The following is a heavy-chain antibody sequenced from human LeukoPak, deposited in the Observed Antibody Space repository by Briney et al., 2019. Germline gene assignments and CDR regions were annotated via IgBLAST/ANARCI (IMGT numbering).Heavy chain of an antibody. CDR2: INSDGSST. J-gene: IGHJ6*04. CDR3: ARAGWRQWLVYYYYGMDV. Sequence: PGGSLRLSCAASGFTFSDYYMSWIRQAPGKGLVWVSRINSDGSSTSYADSVKGRFTISRDNAKNTLYLQMNSLRAEDTAVYYCARAGWRQWLVYYYYGMDVWGKGTTVTVSS. V-gene: IGHV3-74*01. CDR1: GFTFSDYY. D-gene: IGHD6-19*01.